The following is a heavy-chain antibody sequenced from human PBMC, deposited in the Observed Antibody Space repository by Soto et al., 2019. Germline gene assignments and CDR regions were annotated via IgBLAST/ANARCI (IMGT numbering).Heavy chain of an antibody. CDR2: ISSSGSTI. V-gene: IGHV3-11*01. CDR1: GFTFSDYY. Sequence: QVQLVESGGGLVKPGGSLRLSCAASGFTFSDYYMSWIRQAPGKGLEWVSYISSSGSTIYYADSVKGRFTISRDNTMNSLYLQLKSLRAEDTAVYYCARGASIAARPWFDPWGQGTLVTVSS. CDR3: ARGASIAARPWFDP. J-gene: IGHJ5*02. D-gene: IGHD6-6*01.